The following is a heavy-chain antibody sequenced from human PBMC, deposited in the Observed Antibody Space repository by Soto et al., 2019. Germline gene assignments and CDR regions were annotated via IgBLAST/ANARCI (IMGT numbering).Heavy chain of an antibody. CDR1: GGSISSGGYY. CDR2: IYYSGTT. D-gene: IGHD4-4*01. V-gene: IGHV4-31*11. Sequence: QVQLQESGPGLVKPSQTLSLTCAVSGGSISSGGYYWSWIRQHPAKGLEWIGYIYYSGTTYYNPSLQGRVKISADAANNQFSLKLSSVTAADTAVYYCARGLGLEVTVRWFDPWGQGILVTVSS. J-gene: IGHJ5*02. CDR3: ARGLGLEVTVRWFDP.